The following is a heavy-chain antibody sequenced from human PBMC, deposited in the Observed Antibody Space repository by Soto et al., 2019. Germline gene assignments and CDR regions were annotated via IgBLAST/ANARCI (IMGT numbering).Heavy chain of an antibody. CDR1: GFTFSSYA. J-gene: IGHJ5*02. CDR2: ISGSGGST. D-gene: IGHD2-2*01. V-gene: IGHV3-23*01. Sequence: PGGSLRLSCAASGFTFSSYAMSWVRQAPGKGLEWVSAISGSGGSTCYADSVKGRFTISRDNSKNTLYLQMNSLRAEDTAVYYCAKDWCSSTSCPRSNWFDPWGQGTLVTVSS. CDR3: AKDWCSSTSCPRSNWFDP.